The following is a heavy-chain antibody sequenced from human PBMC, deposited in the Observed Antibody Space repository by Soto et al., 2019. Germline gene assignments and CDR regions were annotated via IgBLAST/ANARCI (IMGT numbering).Heavy chain of an antibody. Sequence: EMQLLESGGGLGQPGGSLRLSCVASPITVYNFAAMSWVRQTPERGLEWVSTISGRGDHRYYADSVKGRFTISRDNSKNRLYLQMDGLRVDDTAVYYCAKDRWFSASSSSGLDSWGQGTLVTVSS. J-gene: IGHJ4*02. CDR3: AKDRWFSASSSSGLDS. D-gene: IGHD6-6*01. CDR2: ISGRGDHR. V-gene: IGHV3-23*01. CDR1: PITVYNFAA.